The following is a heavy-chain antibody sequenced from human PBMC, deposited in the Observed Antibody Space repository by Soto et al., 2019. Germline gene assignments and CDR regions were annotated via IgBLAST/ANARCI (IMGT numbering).Heavy chain of an antibody. CDR2: IKQDGSEK. CDR3: ARETSSGSYFIHY. V-gene: IGHV3-7*03. CDR1: GYSFSSHC. D-gene: IGHD6-19*01. J-gene: IGHJ4*02. Sequence: LRLSWRASGYSFSSHCKSWARQATGKGMERVANIKQDGSEKYYVDSVKGRFTISRDNAKNSLYLQVSSVRTEDTAVYYFARETSSGSYFIHYSCQGTLVTVFS.